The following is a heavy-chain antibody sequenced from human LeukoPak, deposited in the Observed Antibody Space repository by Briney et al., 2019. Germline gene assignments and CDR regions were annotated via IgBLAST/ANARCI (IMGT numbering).Heavy chain of an antibody. Sequence: ETSETLSLTCTVSGGSISSGDYYWGWIRQPPGKGLEWIGYIYYSGSTYYNPSLKSRVTISVDTSKNQFSLKLSSVTAADTAVYYCARALYGSVTLDYWGQGTLVTVSS. CDR1: GGSISSGDYY. CDR2: IYYSGST. D-gene: IGHD3-10*01. J-gene: IGHJ4*02. CDR3: ARALYGSVTLDY. V-gene: IGHV4-30-4*08.